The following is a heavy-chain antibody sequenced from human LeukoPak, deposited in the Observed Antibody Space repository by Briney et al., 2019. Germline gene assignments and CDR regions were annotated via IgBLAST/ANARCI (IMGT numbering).Heavy chain of an antibody. D-gene: IGHD3-10*01. CDR2: INPNTGST. Sequence: ASVKVSCKASGYTSTGYYMHWVRQAPGQGLEWMGWINPNTGSTNYAQKFQGRVTMTRDTSLSTVYMELSRLRSDDTAFYYCARDLSRFGESTLDFWGQGPLVTVSS. CDR1: GYTSTGYY. V-gene: IGHV1-2*02. J-gene: IGHJ4*02. CDR3: ARDLSRFGESTLDF.